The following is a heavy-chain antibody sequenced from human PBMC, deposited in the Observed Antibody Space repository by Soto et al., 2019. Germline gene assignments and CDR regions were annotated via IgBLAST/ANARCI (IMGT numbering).Heavy chain of an antibody. Sequence: QVQLVQSGAEVKKPGSSVKVSCKASGGTFSSYAISWVRQAPGQGLEWMGGIIPIFGTANYAQKFQGRVTITADESTSTAYRKRSGLRSEDTAVYYCARTSSGGPPKPHFAYGGKGTLVTVPS. CDR2: IIPIFGTA. CDR3: ARTSSGGPPKPHFAY. D-gene: IGHD6-25*01. CDR1: GGTFSSYA. J-gene: IGHJ4*02. V-gene: IGHV1-69*01.